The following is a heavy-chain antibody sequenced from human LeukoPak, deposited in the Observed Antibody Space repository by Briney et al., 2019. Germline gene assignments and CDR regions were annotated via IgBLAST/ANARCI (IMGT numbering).Heavy chain of an antibody. CDR3: ARDLGVYDSSGYYPDY. Sequence: ASVKVSCKASGYTFTGYYMHWVRQAPGQGLEWMGLINPNSGGTNYAQKFQGRVTMTRDTSISTAYMELSRLRSDDTAVYYCARDLGVYDSSGYYPDYWGQGTLVTVSS. CDR1: GYTFTGYY. D-gene: IGHD3-22*01. CDR2: INPNSGGT. V-gene: IGHV1-2*02. J-gene: IGHJ4*02.